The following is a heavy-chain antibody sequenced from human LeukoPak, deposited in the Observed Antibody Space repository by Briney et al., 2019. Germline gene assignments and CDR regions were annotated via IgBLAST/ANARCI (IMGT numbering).Heavy chain of an antibody. Sequence: GGSLRLXCAASGFTFSSYSMNWVRLAPGKGLEWVSYISSSSSTIYYADSVKGRFTTSRDNAKNSLYLQMNSLRAEDTAVYYCARDGRTVTRKAFDYWGQGTLVTVSS. J-gene: IGHJ4*02. D-gene: IGHD4-17*01. CDR3: ARDGRTVTRKAFDY. V-gene: IGHV3-48*01. CDR1: GFTFSSYS. CDR2: ISSSSSTI.